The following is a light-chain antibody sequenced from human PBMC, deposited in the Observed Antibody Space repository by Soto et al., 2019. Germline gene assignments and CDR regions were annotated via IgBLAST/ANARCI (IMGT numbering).Light chain of an antibody. CDR3: NSYSSSTFYV. CDR2: QVT. J-gene: IGLJ1*01. Sequence: QSALAQPASVSGSPGQSITISCTGSSSDIASFNYVSWYQQYPGKAPKLLIYQVTSRASGVSHRFSGSKFGDTASLTISGPQPEDEAEYYCNSYSSSTFYVFGTGTRSPS. V-gene: IGLV2-14*01. CDR1: SSDIASFNY.